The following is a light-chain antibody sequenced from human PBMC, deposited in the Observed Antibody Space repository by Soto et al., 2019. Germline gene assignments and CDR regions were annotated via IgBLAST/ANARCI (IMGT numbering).Light chain of an antibody. CDR2: GAS. J-gene: IGKJ1*01. V-gene: IGKV3-20*01. Sequence: EIVLTQAPATLSLSPGERATLSCRASQSVTNNQLAWFRQKPGQAPRLLIWGASNRATGIPDRFSGGGSGTDFTLTISRLEPEDFVMFYCYQYGSTPPTFGQGTEVDIK. CDR1: QSVTNNQ. CDR3: YQYGSTPPT.